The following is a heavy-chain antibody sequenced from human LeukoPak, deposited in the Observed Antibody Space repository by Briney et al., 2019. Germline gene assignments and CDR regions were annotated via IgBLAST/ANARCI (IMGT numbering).Heavy chain of an antibody. Sequence: GGSLRLSCAASGFTLSSYSMNWVRQAPGKGLEWVSSISSSSSYIYYADSVKGRFTISRDNAKNSLYLQMNSLRAEDTAVYYCARDLGSSTSRDWGQGTLVTVSS. CDR2: ISSSSSYI. J-gene: IGHJ4*02. D-gene: IGHD2-2*01. V-gene: IGHV3-21*01. CDR1: GFTLSSYS. CDR3: ARDLGSSTSRD.